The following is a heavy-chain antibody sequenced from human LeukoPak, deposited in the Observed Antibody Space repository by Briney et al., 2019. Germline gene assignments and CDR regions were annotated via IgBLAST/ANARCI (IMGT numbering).Heavy chain of an antibody. D-gene: IGHD2-15*01. CDR2: IYHSGST. V-gene: IGHV4-4*02. Sequence: SGTLSLTCAVSGVSISSSNWCSWGRQPPGKGLEWIGEIYHSGSTNYNPSLKSRVTISVDTSKNQFSLKLSSVTAADTTVYYCARQSRIVTPSFDYWGQGTLVTVSS. CDR1: GVSISSSNW. J-gene: IGHJ4*02. CDR3: ARQSRIVTPSFDY.